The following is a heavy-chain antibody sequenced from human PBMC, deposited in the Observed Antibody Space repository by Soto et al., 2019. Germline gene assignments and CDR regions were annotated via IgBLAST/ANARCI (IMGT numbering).Heavy chain of an antibody. CDR1: GGSISGYS. J-gene: IGHJ5*01. V-gene: IGHV4-59*01. D-gene: IGHD3-10*01. CDR3: ARATGSGPYWFAC. Sequence: SETLSLTCTVSGGSISGYSWTWIRQPPGRGLEWIGYMYDSGSTNYNPFLKSRVSISRDTPENQFSLKLTSVTAADTAVYYCARATGSGPYWFACWGLGTLVTVSS. CDR2: MYDSGST.